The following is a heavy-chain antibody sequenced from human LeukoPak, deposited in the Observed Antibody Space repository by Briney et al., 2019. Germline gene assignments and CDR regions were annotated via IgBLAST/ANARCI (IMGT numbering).Heavy chain of an antibody. Sequence: TPSETLSLTCTVSGGSISSYYWSWIRQPPGKGLEWIGYIYYSGSTNYNPSLKSRVTISVDTSKNQFSLKLSSVTAADTAVYYCARRGRYFDWYQGYFDYWGQGTLVTVSS. CDR1: GGSISSYY. CDR3: ARRGRYFDWYQGYFDY. J-gene: IGHJ4*02. CDR2: IYYSGST. D-gene: IGHD3-9*01. V-gene: IGHV4-59*08.